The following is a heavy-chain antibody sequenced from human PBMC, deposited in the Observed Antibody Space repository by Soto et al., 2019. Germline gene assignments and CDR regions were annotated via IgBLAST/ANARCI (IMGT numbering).Heavy chain of an antibody. D-gene: IGHD5-18*01. CDR3: AKDTRNTAMVMAY. CDR2: ISSDGSDK. Sequence: GWSLRLSCESSVFAFITSGMHWVRQAPGKRPEWVAVISSDGSDKYYAGSVKGRFTISRDNSKNTLYLQMNSLRTEDTAVYYCAKDTRNTAMVMAYWGQGALVTVSS. V-gene: IGHV3-30*18. J-gene: IGHJ4*02. CDR1: VFAFITSG.